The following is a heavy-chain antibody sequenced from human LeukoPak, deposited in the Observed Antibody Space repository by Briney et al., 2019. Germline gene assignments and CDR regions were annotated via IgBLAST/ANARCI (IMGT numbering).Heavy chain of an antibody. J-gene: IGHJ4*02. D-gene: IGHD6-19*01. CDR2: ISGSGGST. CDR3: AKLPASATPWLVCYFDY. Sequence: GGSLRLSCAASGFTFSSNAMSWVRHAPGKGLEWVSAISGSGGSTYYADSVKGLFTISRDNSKNTLYLQMNSLRAEDTAVYYCAKLPASATPWLVCYFDYWGQGTLVTVSS. CDR1: GFTFSSNA. V-gene: IGHV3-23*01.